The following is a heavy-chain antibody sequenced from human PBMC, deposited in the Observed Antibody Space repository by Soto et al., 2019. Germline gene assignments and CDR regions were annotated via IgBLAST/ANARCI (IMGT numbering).Heavy chain of an antibody. CDR1: GFTFSSYG. J-gene: IGHJ6*03. CDR2: IWYDGSNK. CDR3: ARDPCSSTSCSQRAYYYYYYYMDV. D-gene: IGHD2-2*01. V-gene: IGHV3-33*01. Sequence: GGSLRLSCAASGFTFSSYGMHWVRKAPGKGLEWVAVIWYDGSNKYYADSVKGRFTISRDNSKNTLYLQMNSLRAEDTAVYYCARDPCSSTSCSQRAYYYYYYYMDVWGKGTTVTVSS.